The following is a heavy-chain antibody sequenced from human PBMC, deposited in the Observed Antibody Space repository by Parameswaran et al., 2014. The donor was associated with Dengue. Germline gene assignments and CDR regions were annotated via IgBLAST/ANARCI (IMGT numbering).Heavy chain of an antibody. V-gene: IGHV5-51*01. J-gene: IGHJ6*02. CDR2: IYPGDSDT. D-gene: IGHD1-26*01. CDR3: ARYNPVGATGADYYYGMDV. Sequence: VRQMPGKGLEWMGIIYPGDSDTRYSPSFQGQVTISADKSISTAYLQWSSLKASDTAMYYCARYNPVGATGADYYYGMDVWGQGTTVTVSS.